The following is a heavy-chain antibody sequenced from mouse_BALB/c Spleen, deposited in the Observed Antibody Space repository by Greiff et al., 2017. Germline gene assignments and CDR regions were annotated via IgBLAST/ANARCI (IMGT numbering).Heavy chain of an antibody. CDR1: GFTFSSFG. J-gene: IGHJ4*01. D-gene: IGHD4-1*02. Sequence: EVKLVESGGGLVQPGGSRKLSCAASGFTFSSFGMHWVRQAPEKGLEWVAYISSGSSTIYYADTVKGRFTISRDNPKNTLFLQMTSLRSEDTAMYYCARGTRNWGYYAMDYWGQGTSVTVSS. CDR3: ARGTRNWGYYAMDY. CDR2: ISSGSSTI. V-gene: IGHV5-17*02.